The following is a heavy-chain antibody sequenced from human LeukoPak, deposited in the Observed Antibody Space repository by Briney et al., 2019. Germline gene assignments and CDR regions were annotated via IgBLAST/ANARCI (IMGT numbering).Heavy chain of an antibody. Sequence: GGSLRLSCAASGFTFSSYSMNWVRQAPGKGLEWVSSISSSSSYIYYADSVKGRFTISRDNAKNSLYLQMNSLRAKDTAVYYCARDRIAAAGILDYWGQGTLVTVSS. CDR3: ARDRIAAAGILDY. V-gene: IGHV3-21*01. CDR1: GFTFSSYS. D-gene: IGHD6-13*01. J-gene: IGHJ4*02. CDR2: ISSSSSYI.